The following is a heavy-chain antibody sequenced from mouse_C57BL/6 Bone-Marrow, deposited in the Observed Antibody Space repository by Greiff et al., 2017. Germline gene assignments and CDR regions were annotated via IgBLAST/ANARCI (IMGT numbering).Heavy chain of an antibody. Sequence: QVQLQQPGAELVRPGSSVKLSCKASGYTFTSYWLDWVKQRPGQGLEWIGNIYPSDSETHYNQKCKDQATLAVDKSSSTAYMQLSSLTSEDSAVYYCAVYDGSSGDYWGQGTTLTVSS. V-gene: IGHV1-61*01. CDR2: IYPSDSET. J-gene: IGHJ2*01. CDR3: AVYDGSSGDY. CDR1: GYTFTSYW. D-gene: IGHD1-1*01.